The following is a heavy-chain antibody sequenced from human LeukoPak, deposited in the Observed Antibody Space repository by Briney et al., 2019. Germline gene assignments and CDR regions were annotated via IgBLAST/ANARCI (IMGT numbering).Heavy chain of an antibody. CDR1: GFTFSSYG. J-gene: IGHJ4*02. CDR3: AKLIAVAGTGYY. D-gene: IGHD6-19*01. Sequence: PGGSLRLSCAASGFTFSSYGMHWVRQAPGKGLEWVSAISGSGGSTYYADSVKGRFTISRDNSKNTLYLQMNSLRAEDTAVYYCAKLIAVAGTGYYWGQGTLVTVSS. V-gene: IGHV3-23*01. CDR2: ISGSGGST.